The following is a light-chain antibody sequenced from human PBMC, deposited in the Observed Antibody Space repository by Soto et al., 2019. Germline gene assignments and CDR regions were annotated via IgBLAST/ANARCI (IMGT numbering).Light chain of an antibody. J-gene: IGLJ2*01. Sequence: QSGLTQPPSASGTPGQRVTISCTGSNSNIGADYGVHWYQQFPETAPKLLIYDNTNRPSGVPDRFSGSKSGTSASLAITGLQAEDEADYYCQSFDSSFIGLVFGGGTKVTVL. CDR1: NSNIGADYG. CDR3: QSFDSSFIGLV. CDR2: DNT. V-gene: IGLV1-40*01.